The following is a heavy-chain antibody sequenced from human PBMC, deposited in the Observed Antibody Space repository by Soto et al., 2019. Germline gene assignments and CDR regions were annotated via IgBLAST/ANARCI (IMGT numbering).Heavy chain of an antibody. CDR1: GFSLSTSGVG. CDR2: IYWDDDK. CDR3: AHRRWGPNYNYGMDV. Sequence: QITLKESGPTLVKPTQTLTLTCTFSGFSLSTSGVGVGWIRQPPGKALEWLALIYWDDDKRYSPSLKSRLTITNDTSKNQVVLTMTNMDPVDTATYYRAHRRWGPNYNYGMDVWGQGTTVTVSS. D-gene: IGHD7-27*01. V-gene: IGHV2-5*02. J-gene: IGHJ6*02.